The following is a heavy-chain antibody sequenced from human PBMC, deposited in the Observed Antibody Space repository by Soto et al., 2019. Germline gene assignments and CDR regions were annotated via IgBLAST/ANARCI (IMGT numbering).Heavy chain of an antibody. V-gene: IGHV3-15*01. CDR1: GFTFGDAW. D-gene: IGHD6-13*01. CDR2: IKSNSDGGTT. Sequence: EVQLVESGGGLVKPGESLRLSCAASGFTFGDAWMSWVRQAPGKGLEWVGRIKSNSDGGTTDYAAPVKGRFTISRDDSKNTIYLQMNSLKTEDTAVYYCTTYTSSRQYDYWGQGTLVTVSS. J-gene: IGHJ4*02. CDR3: TTYTSSRQYDY.